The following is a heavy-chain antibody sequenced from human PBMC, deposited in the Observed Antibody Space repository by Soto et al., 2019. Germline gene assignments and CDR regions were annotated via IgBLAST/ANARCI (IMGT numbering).Heavy chain of an antibody. CDR1: GESFSGYY. Sequence: QVQLQQWRAGLLKPSETLSLTCAVYGESFSGYYWSWIRQPPGKGLEWIGEINHSGSTNYNSSLKSRVTISVDTSKNQFSLKLSSVTAADTAVYYCARRDSGNYGRHGFAPWGQGTLVTVSS. D-gene: IGHD3-10*01. CDR2: INHSGST. V-gene: IGHV4-34*01. CDR3: ARRDSGNYGRHGFAP. J-gene: IGHJ5*02.